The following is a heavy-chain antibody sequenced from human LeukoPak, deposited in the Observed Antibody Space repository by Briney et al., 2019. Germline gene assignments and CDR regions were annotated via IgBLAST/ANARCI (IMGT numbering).Heavy chain of an antibody. V-gene: IGHV6-1*01. J-gene: IGHJ5*02. Sequence: SQTLSLTCAISRDSVSSNIAAWHWIRQSPSRGLEWLGRTYYRSKWSNDYAVSVQSRITINPDTSKNQFSLQLNSVTPEDTAVYYCARGAYNSVWSWGQGTLVTVSS. D-gene: IGHD6-19*01. CDR2: TYYRSKWSN. CDR3: ARGAYNSVWS. CDR1: RDSVSSNIAA.